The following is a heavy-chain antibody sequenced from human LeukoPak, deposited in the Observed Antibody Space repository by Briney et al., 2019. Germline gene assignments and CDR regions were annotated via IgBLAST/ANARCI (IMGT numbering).Heavy chain of an antibody. J-gene: IGHJ4*02. CDR1: GFTFSDYY. CDR3: ARERGKTMIVVPTPDY. Sequence: PGGSLRLSCAASGFTFSDYYMSWIRQAPGKGLEWVSYISSSGSTIYYADSVKGRFTISRDNAKNSLYLQMNSLRAEDTAVYYCARERGKTMIVVPTPDYWGQGTLVTVSS. V-gene: IGHV3-11*04. D-gene: IGHD3-22*01. CDR2: ISSSGSTI.